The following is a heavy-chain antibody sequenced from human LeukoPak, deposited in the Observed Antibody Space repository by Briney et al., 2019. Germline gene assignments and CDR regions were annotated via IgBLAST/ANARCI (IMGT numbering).Heavy chain of an antibody. J-gene: IGHJ4*02. CDR2: IRYDGSNK. V-gene: IGHV3-30*02. CDR1: GFTFSSYG. Sequence: GGSLRLSCAASGFTFSSYGMHWVRQAPGKGLEWVAFIRYDGSNKYYADSVKGRFTISRDNSKNTLYLQMNSLRAEDTAVYYCAKDLRGYFDYWGQGTLVTASS. CDR3: AKDLRGYFDY.